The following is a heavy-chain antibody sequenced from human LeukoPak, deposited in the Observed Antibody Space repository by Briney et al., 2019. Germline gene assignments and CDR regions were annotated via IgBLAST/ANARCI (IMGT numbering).Heavy chain of an antibody. CDR2: ISNTGGST. J-gene: IGHJ6*03. CDR3: AKGWYYYYYMDV. CDR1: GFTFSSYA. D-gene: IGHD6-13*01. V-gene: IGHV3-23*01. Sequence: GGSLRLSCAAPGFTFSSYAMSWVRQAPGKGLEWVSGISNTGGSTYYADSVKGRFTISRDNSMNTLYLQMNSLRAEDTAVYYCAKGWYYYYYMDVWGKGTTVTVSS.